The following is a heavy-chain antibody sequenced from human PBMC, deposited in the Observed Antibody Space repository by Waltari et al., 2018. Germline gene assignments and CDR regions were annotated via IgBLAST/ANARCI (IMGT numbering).Heavy chain of an antibody. D-gene: IGHD3-16*01. CDR2: IKQEGTEK. V-gene: IGHV3-7*03. CDR1: GFTFYHFW. J-gene: IGHJ4*02. CDR3: ARGGGDGQVHH. Sequence: DVKLTASGGGLVQPGVSLRLPCDGLGFTFYHFWMTLLRQVLGKGLVWVANIKQEGTEKYFVDSFKGRFTSSRDNAKRSLYLKMNNLRVDDTAMYYCARGGGDGQVHHWGQGTLVTVSS.